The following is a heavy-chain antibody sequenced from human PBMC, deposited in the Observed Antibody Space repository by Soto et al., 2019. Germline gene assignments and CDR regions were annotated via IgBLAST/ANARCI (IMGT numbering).Heavy chain of an antibody. V-gene: IGHV5-51*01. CDR3: AIGGDWYFFDM. CDR2: IYPGDSDT. Sequence: PXASLKISCKGSGYSFTNYWIGWVRQMPGKGLEWMGIIYPGDSDTRYSPSFQGQVTISADKSISTACLQWSSLRASDTAMYYCAIGGDWYFFDMWAQGTMVTASS. J-gene: IGHJ3*02. CDR1: GYSFTNYW. D-gene: IGHD2-21*02.